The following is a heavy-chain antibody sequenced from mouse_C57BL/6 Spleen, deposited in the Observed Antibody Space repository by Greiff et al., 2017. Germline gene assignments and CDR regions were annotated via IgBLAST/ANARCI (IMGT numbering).Heavy chain of an antibody. D-gene: IGHD2-14*01. V-gene: IGHV1-4*01. CDR3: ARSGYDVGVFDY. Sequence: VKLVESGAELARPGASAKMSCKASGYTFTSYTMHWVKQRPGQGLEWIGYINPSSGYTKYNQKFKDKATLTADKSSSTAYMQLSSLTSEDSAVYYCARSGYDVGVFDYWGQGTTLTVSS. J-gene: IGHJ2*01. CDR1: GYTFTSYT. CDR2: INPSSGYT.